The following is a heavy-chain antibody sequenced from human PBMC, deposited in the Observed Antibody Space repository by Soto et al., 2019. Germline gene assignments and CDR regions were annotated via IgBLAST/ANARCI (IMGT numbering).Heavy chain of an antibody. CDR2: INSDGTST. CDR1: GFTFSSYW. CDR3: ASPAFDP. J-gene: IGHJ5*02. V-gene: IGHV3-74*01. Sequence: PGQSRRLPCSGSGFTFSSYWMYWVRHAPGKGLVWVSRINSDGTSTYYADSVKGRFTISRDNAKNTLYLQMNSLRAEDTAVYYCASPAFDPCGQGT.